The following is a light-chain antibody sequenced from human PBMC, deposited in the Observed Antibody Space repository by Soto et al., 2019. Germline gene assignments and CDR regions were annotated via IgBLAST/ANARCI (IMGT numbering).Light chain of an antibody. Sequence: DIQMTQSPSTLSASVGDRLTITCRAGQSMSGWLAWYQQKPGKAPKLLIYDASNLESGVPSRFGCSGSGTEFTLTISRLQPDDFATYYRQQYNTSYSFGPGTKVDIK. V-gene: IGKV1-5*01. CDR2: DAS. CDR3: QQYNTSYS. CDR1: QSMSGW. J-gene: IGKJ2*03.